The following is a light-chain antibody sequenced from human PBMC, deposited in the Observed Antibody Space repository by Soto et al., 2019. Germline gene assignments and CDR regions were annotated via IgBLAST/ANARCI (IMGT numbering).Light chain of an antibody. CDR1: SSDVGGGYNY. CDR2: EVS. V-gene: IGLV2-8*01. Sequence: QSVLTKPPSASGSPGQAVTISCTGTSSDVGGGYNYVSWYQHHPGKVPKLMVYEVSKRPSGVPDRFYGSKSGNTASLTVSGLQAEDEADYFCSSYAGNNNLIFGGGTKVTVL. CDR3: SSYAGNNNLI. J-gene: IGLJ2*01.